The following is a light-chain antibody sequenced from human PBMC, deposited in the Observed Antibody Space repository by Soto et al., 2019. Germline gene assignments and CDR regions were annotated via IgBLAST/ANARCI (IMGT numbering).Light chain of an antibody. J-gene: IGLJ1*01. V-gene: IGLV1-44*01. CDR3: AVWDDSLNGYV. Sequence: QSVLTQPPSASGTPGQRVTISCSGSSSNIGSETVNWYQQVPGTAPKLLIYGNNQRPSGVPDRFSGSKSGTSASLAISGLQSEDEADYYCAVWDDSLNGYVFATGPKVTVL. CDR1: SSNIGSET. CDR2: GNN.